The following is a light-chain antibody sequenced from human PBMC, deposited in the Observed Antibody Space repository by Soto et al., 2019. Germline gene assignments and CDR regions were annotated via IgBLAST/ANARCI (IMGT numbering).Light chain of an antibody. J-gene: IGKJ1*01. CDR3: QHQTT. CDR1: QSISSW. Sequence: DIQMTQSPSTLSASVGDRVTITCRASQSISSWLAWYQQKPGKAPKLLIYKASSLESGVPSRFSGSGFGTEFTLTISSLQPDDFATYYCQHQTTFGQGTKVEIK. CDR2: KAS. V-gene: IGKV1-5*03.